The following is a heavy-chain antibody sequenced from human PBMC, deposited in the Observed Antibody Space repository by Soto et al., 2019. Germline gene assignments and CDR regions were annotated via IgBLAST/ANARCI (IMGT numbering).Heavy chain of an antibody. V-gene: IGHV4-39*01. D-gene: IGHD1-1*01. Sequence: PSEILSLTCTVSGASITYSSCYWAWVRQPPGKGLEWIGYAYYSGSTYYNPSLKSRLMISLDTSKNQFSLSLTSVTAADMVFYFCAGVPIVGTTPSYFACWGKGTLVPVS. CDR1: GASITYSSCY. CDR2: AYYSGST. CDR3: AGVPIVGTTPSYFAC. J-gene: IGHJ4*02.